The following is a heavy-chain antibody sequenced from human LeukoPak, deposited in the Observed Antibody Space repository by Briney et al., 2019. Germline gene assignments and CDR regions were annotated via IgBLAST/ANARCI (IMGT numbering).Heavy chain of an antibody. CDR2: IYTSGST. J-gene: IGHJ4*02. Sequence: SETLSLACTVSGGSISSYYWSWIRQPAGKGLEWIGRIYTSGSTNYNPSLKSRVTMSVDTSKNQFSLRLSSVTAADTAVYYCARGSGYTYGYPFDSWGQGTLVTVSS. CDR3: ARGSGYTYGYPFDS. V-gene: IGHV4-4*07. CDR1: GGSISSYY. D-gene: IGHD5-18*01.